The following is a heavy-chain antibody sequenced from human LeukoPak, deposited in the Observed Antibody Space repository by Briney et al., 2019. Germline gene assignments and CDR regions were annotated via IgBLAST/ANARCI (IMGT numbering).Heavy chain of an antibody. CDR1: GYTFTSYA. CDR3: ARDEGSGWYSYFDY. CDR2: ISAYNGNT. D-gene: IGHD6-19*01. V-gene: IGHV1-18*01. Sequence: ASVKVSCKASGYTFTSYAISWVRQAPGQGLEWMGWISAYNGNTNYAQKLQGRVTMTTDTSTSTAYMELRSLRSDDTAVYYCARDEGSGWYSYFDYWGQGTLVTVSS. J-gene: IGHJ4*02.